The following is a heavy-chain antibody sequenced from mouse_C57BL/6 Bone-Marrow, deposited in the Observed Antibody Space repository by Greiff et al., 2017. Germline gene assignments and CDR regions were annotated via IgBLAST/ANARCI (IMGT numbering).Heavy chain of an antibody. CDR3: ARRMPSWYFDV. CDR2: IHPNSGST. V-gene: IGHV1-64*01. Sequence: QVQLQQPGAELVKPGASVKLSCKASGYTFTSYCMHWVKQRPGQGLEWIGMIHPNSGSTNYNEKFKSKATLTVDKSSSTAYMQLSSLTSEDSAVYYCARRMPSWYFDVWGTGTTVTVSS. CDR1: GYTFTSYC. D-gene: IGHD2-10*02. J-gene: IGHJ1*03.